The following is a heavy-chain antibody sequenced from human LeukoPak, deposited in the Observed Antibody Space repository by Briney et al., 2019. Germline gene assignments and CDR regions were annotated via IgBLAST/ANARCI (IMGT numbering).Heavy chain of an antibody. CDR1: GGSISGYY. Sequence: SETLSLTCTVSGGSISGYYWSWIRQPPGKGLEWIGYIYYSGSTNYNPSLKSRVTISVDTSKNQFSLKLSSVTAADTAVYYCARRGWALWDYFDYWGQGTLVTVSS. CDR2: IYYSGST. D-gene: IGHD3-16*01. J-gene: IGHJ4*02. V-gene: IGHV4-59*12. CDR3: ARRGWALWDYFDY.